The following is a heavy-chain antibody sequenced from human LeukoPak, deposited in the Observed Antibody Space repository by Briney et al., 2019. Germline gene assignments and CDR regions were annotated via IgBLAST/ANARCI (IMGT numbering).Heavy chain of an antibody. CDR2: ISSSSSYI. CDR1: GFTFSSYS. V-gene: IGHV3-21*01. Sequence: GGSLRLSCAASGFTFSSYSMNWVRQAPGKGLEWVSSISSSSSYIYYADSVKGRFTISRDNAKNSLYLQMNNLRAEDTAVYYCAKPTTVLTSYYFDYWGQGTLVTVSS. J-gene: IGHJ4*02. CDR3: AKPTTVLTSYYFDY. D-gene: IGHD4-23*01.